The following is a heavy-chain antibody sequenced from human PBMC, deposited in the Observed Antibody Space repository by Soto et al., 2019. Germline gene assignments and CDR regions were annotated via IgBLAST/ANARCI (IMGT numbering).Heavy chain of an antibody. CDR2: IYYSGST. CDR1: GGSISSGGYY. J-gene: IGHJ4*02. V-gene: IGHV4-31*03. CDR3: ARGEGYNVGTTFDY. D-gene: IGHD1-1*01. Sequence: SETLSLTCTVSGGSISSGGYYWSWIRQHPGKGLEWIGYIYYSGSTYYNPSLKSRVTISVDASKNQFSLKLSSVTAADTAVYYCARGEGYNVGTTFDYWGQGTLVTVSS.